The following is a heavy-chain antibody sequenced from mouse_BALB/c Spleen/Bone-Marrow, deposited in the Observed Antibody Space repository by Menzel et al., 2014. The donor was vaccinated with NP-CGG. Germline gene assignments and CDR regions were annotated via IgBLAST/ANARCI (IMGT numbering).Heavy chain of an antibody. CDR3: ARRGGWLGYFDV. CDR2: ILPGSGST. D-gene: IGHD2-3*01. Sequence: VQRVESGAELMKPGASVKISCKATGYTFSSYWIERVKQRPGHGLEWIGEILPGSGSTNYNGKFKGKATFTADTSSNTAYMQLSSLTSEDSAVYYCARRGGWLGYFDVWGAGTTVTVSS. J-gene: IGHJ1*01. V-gene: IGHV1-9*01. CDR1: GYTFSSYW.